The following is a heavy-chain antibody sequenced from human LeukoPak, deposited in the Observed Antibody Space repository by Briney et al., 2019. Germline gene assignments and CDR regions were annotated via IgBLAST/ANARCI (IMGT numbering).Heavy chain of an antibody. J-gene: IGHJ5*02. CDR3: ARESRNYDILTGYYRWFDP. D-gene: IGHD3-9*01. V-gene: IGHV1-69*13. CDR1: GGTFSSYA. Sequence: SVKVSCKASGGTFSSYAISWVRQAPGQGLEWMGGIIPIFGTANYAQKFQGRVTITADESTSTAYMELSSLRSEDTAVYYCARESRNYDILTGYYRWFDPWGQGTLVTVSS. CDR2: IIPIFGTA.